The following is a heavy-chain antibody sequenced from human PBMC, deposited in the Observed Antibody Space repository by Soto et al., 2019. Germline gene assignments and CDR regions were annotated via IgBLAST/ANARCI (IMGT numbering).Heavy chain of an antibody. CDR2: VSVDAGNT. Sequence: PGGSLRLSRVASGFTLSSYPMTCVPQAPGKGLQWVASVSVDAGNTYYADAVKGRFSISRDNANNSIHLQMNNVRGEDTAVYYCAKDGIRGIHIDKWGQGTQVTVSS. CDR3: AKDGIRGIHIDK. CDR1: GFTLSSYP. V-gene: IGHV3-23*01. J-gene: IGHJ4*02.